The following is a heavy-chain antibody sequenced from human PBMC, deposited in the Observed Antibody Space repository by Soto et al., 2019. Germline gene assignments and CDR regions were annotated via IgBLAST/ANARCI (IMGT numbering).Heavy chain of an antibody. J-gene: IGHJ4*02. Sequence: EVQLLESGGTLVQPGGSLRLSCTASGFSYSNNDMTWVRQAPGKGPEWVSTISGSGSTLYADSVKGRFSISRDNSKNMLYLQMNGLRAEDTALYYCVKNRGVYDGWGLGTLVTVSS. CDR1: GFSYSNND. CDR3: VKNRGVYDG. V-gene: IGHV3-23*01. D-gene: IGHD3-16*01. CDR2: ISGSGST.